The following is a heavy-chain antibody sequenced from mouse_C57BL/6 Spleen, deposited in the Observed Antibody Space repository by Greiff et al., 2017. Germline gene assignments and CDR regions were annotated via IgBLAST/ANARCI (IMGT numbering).Heavy chain of an antibody. CDR1: GYAFSSSW. V-gene: IGHV1-82*01. CDR2: IYPGDGDT. J-gene: IGHJ4*01. CDR3: ARHLLFNFQYYAMDY. D-gene: IGHD2-10*01. Sequence: QVQLQQSGPELVKPGASVKISCKASGYAFSSSWMNWVKQRPGKGLEWIGRIYPGDGDTNYNGKFKGKATLTADKSSSTAYMQLSSLTSEDSAVYCCARHLLFNFQYYAMDYWGQGTSVTVSS.